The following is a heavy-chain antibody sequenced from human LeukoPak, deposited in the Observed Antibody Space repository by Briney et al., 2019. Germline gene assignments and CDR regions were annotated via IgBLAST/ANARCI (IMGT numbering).Heavy chain of an antibody. V-gene: IGHV4-39*07. D-gene: IGHD6-13*01. CDR3: ARDPKGIATAGTGFDY. J-gene: IGHJ4*02. CDR1: GGSISSSSYY. CDR2: MYYSGST. Sequence: SGTLSLTCIVSGGSISSSSYYWGWIRQTPGKGLEWIGSMYYSGSTYYNPSLKSRVTISVDTSKNQFSLKLSSVTAADTAVYYCARDPKGIATAGTGFDYWGQGTLVTVSS.